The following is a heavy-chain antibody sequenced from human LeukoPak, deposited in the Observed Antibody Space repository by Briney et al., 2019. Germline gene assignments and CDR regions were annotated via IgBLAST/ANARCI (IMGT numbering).Heavy chain of an antibody. D-gene: IGHD3-22*01. CDR3: ATAYDSSGYYLDY. CDR1: GFTVSSNY. CDR2: IYSGGST. V-gene: IGHV3-53*01. Sequence: GSLRLSCAASGFTVSSNYMSWVRQAPGKGLEWVSVIYSGGSTYYADSVKGRFTISRDNPKNTLYLQMNSLRAEDTAVYYCATAYDSSGYYLDYWGQGTLVTVSS. J-gene: IGHJ4*02.